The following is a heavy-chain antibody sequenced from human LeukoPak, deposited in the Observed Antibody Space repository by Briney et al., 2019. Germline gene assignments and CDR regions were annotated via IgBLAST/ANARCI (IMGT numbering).Heavy chain of an antibody. CDR2: INYDGSNK. J-gene: IGHJ4*02. CDR3: AKGHGGTPVDY. CDR1: GFTFSSYG. D-gene: IGHD4-23*01. Sequence: GGSLRLSCAASGFTFSSYGMHWVRQAPGKGLEWVAFINYDGSNKYYADSVKGRFTISRDNSKNKLYLEMNSLRPEDTAVYYCAKGHGGTPVDYWGQGTLVTVSS. V-gene: IGHV3-30*02.